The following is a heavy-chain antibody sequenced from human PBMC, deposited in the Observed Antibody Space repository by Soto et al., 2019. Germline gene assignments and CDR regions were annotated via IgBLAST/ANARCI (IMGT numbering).Heavy chain of an antibody. D-gene: IGHD4-17*01. CDR2: IYYSGST. CDR1: SGFIIFYY. J-gene: IGHJ4*02. V-gene: IGHV4-59*01. Sequence: SEALSLPCTVSSGFIIFYYWSWFRQPPGKGLEWIGYIYYSGSTNYNPSLKSRVTISVDTSKNQFSLKLSSVTAADTAVYYCARGNDYGDYYFDYWGQGTLVTVSS. CDR3: ARGNDYGDYYFDY.